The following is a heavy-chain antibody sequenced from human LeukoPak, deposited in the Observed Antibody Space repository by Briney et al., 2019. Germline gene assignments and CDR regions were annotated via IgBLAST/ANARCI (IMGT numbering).Heavy chain of an antibody. D-gene: IGHD4-11*01. CDR1: GGTFSSYA. CDR3: ARDRPYSNHAGPVYYYYYMDV. V-gene: IGHV1-2*02. Sequence: ASVKVSCKASGGTFSSYAISWVRQAPGQGLEWMGWINPNSGGTNYAQKFQGRVTMTRDTSISTAYMELSRLRSEDTAVYYCARDRPYSNHAGPVYYYYYMDVWGKGTTVTVSS. J-gene: IGHJ6*03. CDR2: INPNSGGT.